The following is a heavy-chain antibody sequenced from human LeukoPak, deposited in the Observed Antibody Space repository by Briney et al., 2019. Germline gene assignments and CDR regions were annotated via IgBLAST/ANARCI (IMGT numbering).Heavy chain of an antibody. J-gene: IGHJ4*02. CDR2: IYHSGST. Sequence: PSETLSLTCTVSGGSINSYYWSWIRQPPGKGLEWIGYIYHSGSTYYNPSLKSRVTISVDRSKNQFSLKLSSVTAADTAVYYCARGSYGYNYWGQGTLVTVSS. CDR1: GGSINSYY. D-gene: IGHD5-18*01. V-gene: IGHV4-59*12. CDR3: ARGSYGYNY.